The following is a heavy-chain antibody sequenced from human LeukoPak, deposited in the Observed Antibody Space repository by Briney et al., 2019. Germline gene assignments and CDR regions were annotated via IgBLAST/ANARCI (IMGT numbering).Heavy chain of an antibody. CDR2: ISWNSGSI. J-gene: IGHJ4*02. D-gene: IGHD3-22*01. CDR1: GFTFDDYA. CDR3: AREGPEAKGTFSYYYDSSGYYLDY. Sequence: PGGSLRLSCAASGFTFDDYAMHWVRQAPGKGLEWVSGISWNSGSIGYADSVKGRFTISRDNAKNSLYLQMNSLRAEDTAVYYCAREGPEAKGTFSYYYDSSGYYLDYWGQGTLVTVSS. V-gene: IGHV3-9*01.